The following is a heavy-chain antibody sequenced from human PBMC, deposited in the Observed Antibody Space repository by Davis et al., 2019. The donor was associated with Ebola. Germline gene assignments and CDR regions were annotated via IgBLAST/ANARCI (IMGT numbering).Heavy chain of an antibody. CDR3: ARGLGMGWFDP. CDR2: IYYNGNT. V-gene: IGHV4-30-4*01. CDR1: GGSISSGDYY. Sequence: SETLSLTCTVSGGSISSGDYYWSWIRQPPGKGLEWIGYIYYNGNTYYNPSLKSRFTISVDTSKNQFSLKVTSVTAADTAVYYCARGLGMGWFDPWGQGTLVTVSS. J-gene: IGHJ5*02. D-gene: IGHD6-13*01.